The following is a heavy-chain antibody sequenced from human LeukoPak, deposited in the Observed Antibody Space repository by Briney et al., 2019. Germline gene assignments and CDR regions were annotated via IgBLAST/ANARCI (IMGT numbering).Heavy chain of an antibody. CDR1: GFTFSNDW. CDR3: ARDHAYRADY. Sequence: VRSLRLSCAASGFTFSNDWMCWVRQAPGKGLEWVANINQDENKKYYADSLKGRFTISRDNAKNSLYLQMSSLTAEDTAIYYCARDHAYRADYWGQGTLVTVSS. D-gene: IGHD2-2*01. V-gene: IGHV3-7*01. J-gene: IGHJ4*02. CDR2: INQDENKK.